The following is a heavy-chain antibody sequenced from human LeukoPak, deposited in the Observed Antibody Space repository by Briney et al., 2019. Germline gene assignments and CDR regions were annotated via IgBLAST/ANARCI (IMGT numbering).Heavy chain of an antibody. Sequence: GGSLRLSCAASGFTFSSYGMHWVRQAPGKGLEWVAFIRYDGSNKYYADSVKGRFTISRDNSKNTLYLQMNSLRAEDTAVYYCAKDSTTDYDILTGYYRVPDYWGQGTLVTVPS. D-gene: IGHD3-9*01. CDR1: GFTFSSYG. CDR2: IRYDGSNK. J-gene: IGHJ4*02. CDR3: AKDSTTDYDILTGYYRVPDY. V-gene: IGHV3-30*02.